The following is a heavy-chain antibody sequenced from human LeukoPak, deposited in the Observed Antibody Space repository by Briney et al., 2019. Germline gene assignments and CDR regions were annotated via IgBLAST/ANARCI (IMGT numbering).Heavy chain of an antibody. CDR1: GYTFTSYD. V-gene: IGHV1-8*01. CDR2: MNPNSGNT. D-gene: IGHD5-24*01. Sequence: GASVKVSCKASGYTFTSYDINWVRQATGQGREWMGWMNPNSGNTGYAQKFQGRVTMTRNTSISTAYMELSSLRSEDTAVYYCARGFKDKLMATIGSDFDYWGQGTLVTVSS. CDR3: ARGFKDKLMATIGSDFDY. J-gene: IGHJ4*02.